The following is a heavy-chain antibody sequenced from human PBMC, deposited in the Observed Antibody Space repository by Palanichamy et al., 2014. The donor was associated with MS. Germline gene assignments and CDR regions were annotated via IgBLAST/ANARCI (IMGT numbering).Heavy chain of an antibody. CDR3: ARALGMTTVTTVDY. J-gene: IGHJ4*02. D-gene: IGHD4-17*01. CDR1: GFIFSNYP. CDR2: ISSDGGKT. V-gene: IGHV3-30-3*01. Sequence: QVQLMESGGGVVQPGRSLRLSCAASGFIFSNYPKHWVRQAPGKGLEWVSVISSDGGKTYYPDSVRGRFTISRDNSKNTLYLQMNSLTAEDTAVYYCARALGMTTVTTVDYWGPGTLVTVSS.